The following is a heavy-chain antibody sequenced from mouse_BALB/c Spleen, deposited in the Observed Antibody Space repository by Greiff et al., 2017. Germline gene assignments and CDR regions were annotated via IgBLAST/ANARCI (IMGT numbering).Heavy chain of an antibody. D-gene: IGHD2-10*01. CDR1: GFNIKDTY. Sequence: EVQLQHSGAELVKPGASVKLSCTASGFNIKDTYMHWVKQRPEQGLEWIGRIDPANGNTKYDPKFQGKATITADTSSNTAYLQLSSLTSEDTAVYYCAPYDGNYDWFAYWGQGTLVTVSA. V-gene: IGHV14-3*02. CDR3: APYDGNYDWFAY. CDR2: IDPANGNT. J-gene: IGHJ3*01.